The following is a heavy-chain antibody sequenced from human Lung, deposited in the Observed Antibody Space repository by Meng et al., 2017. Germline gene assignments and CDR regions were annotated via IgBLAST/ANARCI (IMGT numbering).Heavy chain of an antibody. V-gene: IGHV1-3*01. CDR2: INAGSENT. D-gene: IGHD2-21*01. J-gene: IGHJ4*02. CDR1: GYTFTNYA. CDR3: VRDIVVTFGELTTLDS. Sequence: QVHLVQSGAEGKKPGASVKVSCKASGYTFTNYAMHWVRQAPGQGLEWMGWINAGSENTEYSQKFQGRVTLTRDTSATTAYMELRSLKSEDTAIYYCVRDIVVTFGELTTLDSWGQGTLVTVSS.